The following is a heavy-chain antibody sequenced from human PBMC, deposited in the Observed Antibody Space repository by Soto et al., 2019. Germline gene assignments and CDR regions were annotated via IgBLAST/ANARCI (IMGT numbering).Heavy chain of an antibody. Sequence: PSETLSLTCTVSSGSISSYYWNWIRQPPGKGLEWIGSIYYSGNTNYSPSLKSRVTISVDRSKNQFSLKLSSVTAADTAVYYCARFYGDYLNWFDPWGQGTLVTVSS. CDR1: SGSISSYY. J-gene: IGHJ5*02. V-gene: IGHV4-59*12. CDR2: IYYSGNT. D-gene: IGHD4-17*01. CDR3: ARFYGDYLNWFDP.